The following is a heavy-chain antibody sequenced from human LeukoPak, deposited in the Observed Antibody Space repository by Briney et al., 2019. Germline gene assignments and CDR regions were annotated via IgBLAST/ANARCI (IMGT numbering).Heavy chain of an antibody. CDR2: IRYDGSNK. CDR3: AKDGSPLGGYYEVDKFDP. D-gene: IGHD3-3*01. CDR1: GFTFSSYG. J-gene: IGHJ5*02. V-gene: IGHV3-30*02. Sequence: VQPGGSLRLSCAASGFTFSSYGMHWVRQAPGKGLEWVAFIRYDGSNKYYADSVKGRFTISRDNSKNTLYLQMNSLRAEDTAVYYCAKDGSPLGGYYEVDKFDPWGQGTLVTVSS.